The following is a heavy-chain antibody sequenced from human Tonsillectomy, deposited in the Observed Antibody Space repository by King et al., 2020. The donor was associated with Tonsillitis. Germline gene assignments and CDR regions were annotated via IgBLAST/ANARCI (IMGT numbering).Heavy chain of an antibody. CDR1: GFTFSSYA. CDR3: ARRGYDDYYYYYYGMDV. Sequence: VQLVESGGGVVQPGRSLRLSCAASGFTFSSYAMHWVRQAPGKGLEWVAVISYDGSNKYYADSVKGRFTISRDNSKNTLYLQMNSLRAEDTAVYYCARRGYDDYYYYYYGMDVWGQGTTVTVSS. J-gene: IGHJ6*02. V-gene: IGHV3-30*04. CDR2: ISYDGSNK. D-gene: IGHD4-11*01.